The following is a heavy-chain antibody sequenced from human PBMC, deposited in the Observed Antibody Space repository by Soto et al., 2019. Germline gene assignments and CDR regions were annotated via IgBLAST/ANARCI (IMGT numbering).Heavy chain of an antibody. V-gene: IGHV1-18*01. Sequence: GASVKVSCKASGYTFTSYAMHWVRQAPGQGLEWMGWINGYNGNTNHAQKLQGRVTMSTDTSTSTAYMELRSLRSDDSAVYYCARMGDVPYYYYGMDVWGQGTTVTVSS. D-gene: IGHD3-16*01. CDR2: INGYNGNT. CDR3: ARMGDVPYYYYGMDV. J-gene: IGHJ6*02. CDR1: GYTFTSYA.